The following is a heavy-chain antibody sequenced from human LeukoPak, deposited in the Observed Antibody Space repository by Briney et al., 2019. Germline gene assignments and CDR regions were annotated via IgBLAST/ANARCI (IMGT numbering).Heavy chain of an antibody. CDR3: ARDHAQIVVVPAASLDY. Sequence: GGSLRLSCEASGFIFSNYWMSWVRQAPGKGLEWVANIKQDGSVKNYVDSMEGRFIISRDNAKNLLYLQMNSLRAEDTAVYYCARDHAQIVVVPAASLDYWGQGTLVTVSS. CDR2: IKQDGSVK. D-gene: IGHD2-2*01. V-gene: IGHV3-7*01. CDR1: GFIFSNYW. J-gene: IGHJ4*02.